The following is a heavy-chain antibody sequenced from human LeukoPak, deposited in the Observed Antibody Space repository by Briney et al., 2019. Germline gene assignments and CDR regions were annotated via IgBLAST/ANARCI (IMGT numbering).Heavy chain of an antibody. CDR2: LNTNTGNP. V-gene: IGHV7-4-1*02. D-gene: IGHD6-13*01. CDR1: GYTFRNYA. Sequence: GASVKVSCKASGYTFRNYAIYWVRQAPGQGLEWMGWLNTNTGNPTYAQGFTGRFVFSLDTSVSTAYLQISSLKPEDTAVYYCARDLRQQLVEGRRYWGQGTLVTVSS. J-gene: IGHJ4*02. CDR3: ARDLRQQLVEGRRY.